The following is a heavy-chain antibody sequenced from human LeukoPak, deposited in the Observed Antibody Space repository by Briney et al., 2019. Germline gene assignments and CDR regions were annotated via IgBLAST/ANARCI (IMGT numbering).Heavy chain of an antibody. V-gene: IGHV4-59*11. CDR1: GGSISSHY. CDR2: IYYSGST. D-gene: IGHD1-14*01. J-gene: IGHJ4*02. CDR3: ARDRTGGFGLHY. Sequence: SETLSLTCTVSGGSISSHYWSWIRQPPGKGLEWIGYIYYSGSTNYNPSLKSRVTISVDTSKNQFSLKLSSVTAADTAVYYCARDRTGGFGLHYWGQGTLVTVSS.